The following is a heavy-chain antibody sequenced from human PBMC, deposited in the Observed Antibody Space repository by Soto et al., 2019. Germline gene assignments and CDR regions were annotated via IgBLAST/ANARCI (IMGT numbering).Heavy chain of an antibody. CDR3: AREQEIRLGELSSLDY. CDR2: IIPIFGTA. CDR1: GGTFSSYA. V-gene: IGHV1-69*01. J-gene: IGHJ4*02. D-gene: IGHD3-16*02. Sequence: QVQLVQSGAEVKKPGSSVKVSCKASGGTFSSYAISWVRQAPGQGLEWMGGIIPIFGTANYAQKFQGRVTITADESTSTAYMELSSLRSEDTAVYYCAREQEIRLGELSSLDYWGQGTLVTVSS.